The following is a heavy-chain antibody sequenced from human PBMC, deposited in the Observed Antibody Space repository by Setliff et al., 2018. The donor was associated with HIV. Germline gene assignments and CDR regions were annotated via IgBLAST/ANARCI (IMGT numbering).Heavy chain of an antibody. CDR1: GYTLSELS. D-gene: IGHD2-2*01. J-gene: IGHJ4*02. CDR2: FDPQDGET. CDR3: AIDMVGGWLRPMPDF. Sequence: ASVKVSCKAYGYTLSELSIHWVRQAPGKGLEWMGYFDPQDGETVYAQKFQGRATMTEDTSTDTAYMELSGLRSEDRAVYYCAIDMVGGWLRPMPDFWGQGALVTVSS. V-gene: IGHV1-24*01.